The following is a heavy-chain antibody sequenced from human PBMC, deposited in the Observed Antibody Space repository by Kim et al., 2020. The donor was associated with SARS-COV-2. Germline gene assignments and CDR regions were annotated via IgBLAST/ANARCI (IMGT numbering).Heavy chain of an antibody. J-gene: IGHJ4*02. Sequence: PGGSLRLSCAASGFTFSSYAMSWVRQAPGKGLEWVPAISGSGGGTHYAESVKGRFTISRDNSKNTMSVQMNSLRDEDTAVYYCVAAWQGDYWGQGTLVTISS. CDR2: ISGSGGGT. V-gene: IGHV3-23*01. D-gene: IGHD6-13*01. CDR3: VAAWQGDY. CDR1: GFTFSSYA.